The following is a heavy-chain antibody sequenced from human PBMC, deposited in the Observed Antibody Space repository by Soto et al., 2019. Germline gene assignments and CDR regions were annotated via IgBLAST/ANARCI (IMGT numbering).Heavy chain of an antibody. J-gene: IGHJ3*02. CDR3: ASRGRDYYDSSGYYTDDAFDI. CDR2: IYYRGST. CDR1: GGSISSGSYY. Sequence: SETLSVTWTGSGGSISSGSYYWGWIRQAPGKGLEWMGSIYYRGSTYYNASLKSRVTISVDTSKNQFSLKLSSVTAADTAVYYCASRGRDYYDSSGYYTDDAFDIWGQGTMVTVSS. V-gene: IGHV4-39*01. D-gene: IGHD3-22*01.